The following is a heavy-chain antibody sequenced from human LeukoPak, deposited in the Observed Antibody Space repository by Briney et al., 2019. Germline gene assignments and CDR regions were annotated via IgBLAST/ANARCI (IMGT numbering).Heavy chain of an antibody. Sequence: GGSLTLSCAASGFTFSSYEMNWVRQAPGKGLEWVSYISSSSTIYYADSVKGRFTISRDNAKNSLYLQMNSLRAEDTAVYYCAELGITMIGGVWGKGTTVTIPS. CDR3: AELGITMIGGV. V-gene: IGHV3-48*03. J-gene: IGHJ6*04. D-gene: IGHD3-10*02. CDR2: ISSSSTI. CDR1: GFTFSSYE.